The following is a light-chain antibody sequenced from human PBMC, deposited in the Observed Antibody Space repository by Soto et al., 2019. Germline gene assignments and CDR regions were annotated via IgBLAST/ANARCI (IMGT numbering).Light chain of an antibody. V-gene: IGLV4-69*01. CDR2: LNSDGSH. CDR3: QTWGTAIHV. J-gene: IGLJ3*02. Sequence: QSVLTQSPSASASLGASVKLTCTLSSGHGSYAIAWHQQQPEKGPRYLMKLNSDGSHSKGDGIPDRFSGSSSGAERYLTISRLQSEDEADYYCQTWGTAIHVFGGGTKLTVL. CDR1: SGHGSYA.